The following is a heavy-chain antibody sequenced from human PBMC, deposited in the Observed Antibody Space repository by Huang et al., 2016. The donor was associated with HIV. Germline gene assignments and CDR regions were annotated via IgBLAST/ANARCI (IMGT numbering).Heavy chain of an antibody. CDR2: INHIGKT. D-gene: IGHD6-19*01. CDR1: GGSFSGYY. CDR3: AREKAADSAWYGVYYFDY. J-gene: IGHJ4*02. Sequence: QVQLRQWGAGLVKPSETLSLTCAVYGGSFSGYYWTWIRQSPGKGLEWIGEINHIGKTNYQPSLKSRVTFSKDTAKNQFSLQLTSVSAAGTDVYFCAREKAADSAWYGVYYFDYWGEGALVTVTS. V-gene: IGHV4-34*01.